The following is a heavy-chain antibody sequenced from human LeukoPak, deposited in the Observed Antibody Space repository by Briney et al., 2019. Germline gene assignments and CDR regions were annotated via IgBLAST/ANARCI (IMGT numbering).Heavy chain of an antibody. CDR2: ISGGGDST. V-gene: IGHV3-23*01. CDR1: GFTFSSHA. CDR3: SWGGSGYYAY. Sequence: GGFLRLSCAASGFTFSSHAMSWVRQAPGKGLEWISVISGGGDSTYYADSVKGRFTTSRDNSKNTLYLQMNSLRAEDTAVYFCSWGGSGYYAYWGQGTLVTVSS. D-gene: IGHD3-3*01. J-gene: IGHJ4*02.